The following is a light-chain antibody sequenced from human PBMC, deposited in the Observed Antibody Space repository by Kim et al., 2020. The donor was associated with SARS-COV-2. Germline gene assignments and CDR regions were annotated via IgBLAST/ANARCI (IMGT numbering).Light chain of an antibody. V-gene: IGLV1-44*01. Sequence: QSVLTQPPSASGTPGQRVTISCSGSSSNIGSNTVNWYHQLPGTAPKLLIYTNNQRPSGVPDRFSGSKSGTSASLAISGLQSEDEGDYYCLAWDDRLNGWVFGGGTQLTVL. J-gene: IGLJ3*02. CDR2: TNN. CDR3: LAWDDRLNGWV. CDR1: SSNIGSNT.